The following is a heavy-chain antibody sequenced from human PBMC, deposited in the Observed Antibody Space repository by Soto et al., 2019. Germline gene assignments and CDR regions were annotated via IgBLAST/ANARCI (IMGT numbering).Heavy chain of an antibody. CDR3: ARHPAATDAFDI. Sequence: QVQLQESGPGLVKPSETLSLTCTVSGGSISSYYWSWIRQPPGKGLEWIGHIYYSGSTNYNPSLMSRVTISVDTSKNQFSLKLSSVTAADTAVYYCARHPAATDAFDIWGQGTMVTVSS. CDR1: GGSISSYY. J-gene: IGHJ3*02. V-gene: IGHV4-59*01. CDR2: IYYSGST. D-gene: IGHD2-2*01.